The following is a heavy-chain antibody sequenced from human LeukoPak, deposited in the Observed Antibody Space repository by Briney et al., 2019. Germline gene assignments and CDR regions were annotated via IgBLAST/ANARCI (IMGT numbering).Heavy chain of an antibody. Sequence: ASVKVSCKASGYTFTSYYMHWVRQAPGQGLEWMGIINPSGGSTSYAQKFQGRVTMTRDTSTSTVYMELSSLRSEDTAVYYCARDYYDSRGYSTHRGYFQHWGQGTLVTVSS. J-gene: IGHJ1*01. D-gene: IGHD3-22*01. CDR1: GYTFTSYY. CDR3: ARDYYDSRGYSTHRGYFQH. CDR2: INPSGGST. V-gene: IGHV1-46*01.